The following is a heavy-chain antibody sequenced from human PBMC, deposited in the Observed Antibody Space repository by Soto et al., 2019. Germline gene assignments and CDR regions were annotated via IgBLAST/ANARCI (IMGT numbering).Heavy chain of an antibody. Sequence: EVQLVESGGGLVKPGGSLRLSCAASGFTFSSYSMNWVRQAPGKGLEWVSSISSSSSYIYYADSVKGRFTISRDNAKNSLYLQMNSLRAEDTAVYYCARDAAVSSSWYLGGYYYYYYMDVWGKGTTVTDSS. CDR2: ISSSSSYI. CDR3: ARDAAVSSSWYLGGYYYYYYMDV. V-gene: IGHV3-21*01. J-gene: IGHJ6*03. D-gene: IGHD6-13*01. CDR1: GFTFSSYS.